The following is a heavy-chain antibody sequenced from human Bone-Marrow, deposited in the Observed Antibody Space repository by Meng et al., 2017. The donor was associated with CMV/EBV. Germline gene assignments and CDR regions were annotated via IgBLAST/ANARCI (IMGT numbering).Heavy chain of an antibody. CDR1: GFTFSSYS. CDR2: ISSSSSYI. CDR3: GGRGKVDY. V-gene: IGHV3-21*01. D-gene: IGHD4-23*01. Sequence: GESLKISCAASGFTFSSYSMNWVRQAPGKGLEWVSSISSSSSYIYYADSVKGRFTISRDNAKNSLYLQMNSLRAEDTAVYYCGGRGKVDYWGQGTLVTVSS. J-gene: IGHJ4*02.